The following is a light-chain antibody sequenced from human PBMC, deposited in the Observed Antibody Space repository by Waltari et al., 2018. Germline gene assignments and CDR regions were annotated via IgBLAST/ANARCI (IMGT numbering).Light chain of an antibody. CDR2: GAS. CDR3: QQYGSSVMYT. V-gene: IGKV3-20*01. CDR1: QRLTKNY. Sequence: ALTLSPRTLSMSPGESATFSCRASQRLTKNYLAWYQQKPGQPPKLLLYGASSRAAGIPDRFSGSGSGTDFTLTISRLDPEDFAIYYCQQYGSSVMYTFGQGTKLEIK. J-gene: IGKJ2*01.